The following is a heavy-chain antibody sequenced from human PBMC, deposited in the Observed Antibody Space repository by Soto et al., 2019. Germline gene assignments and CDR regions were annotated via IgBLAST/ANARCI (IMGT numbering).Heavy chain of an antibody. Sequence: EVQLVESGGGLVQPGGSLRLSCAASGFTVSSNYMSWVRQAPGKGLEWVSVIYSGGSTYYADSVKGRFTISRHNSKNTLYLQMNSLRDEATAVYYCARDTAGTLDYWGQGTLVTVSS. CDR2: IYSGGST. CDR3: ARDTAGTLDY. CDR1: GFTVSSNY. J-gene: IGHJ4*02. V-gene: IGHV3-53*04. D-gene: IGHD5-18*01.